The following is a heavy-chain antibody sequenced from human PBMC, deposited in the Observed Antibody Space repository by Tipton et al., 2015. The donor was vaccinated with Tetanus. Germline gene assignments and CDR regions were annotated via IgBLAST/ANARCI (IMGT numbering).Heavy chain of an antibody. D-gene: IGHD3-10*01. CDR2: VYYSGTT. J-gene: IGHJ4*02. Sequence: TLSLTCTVSGGSMSTYYWSWIRQPPGKGLEWIGSVYYSGTTYYNPSLKSRATISVDRSKNQFSLKLSSVTAADTAVYFCARGGTMVHGVILQDHFYYWGQGTLVTVSS. CDR1: GGSMSTYY. CDR3: ARGGTMVHGVILQDHFYY. V-gene: IGHV4-39*07.